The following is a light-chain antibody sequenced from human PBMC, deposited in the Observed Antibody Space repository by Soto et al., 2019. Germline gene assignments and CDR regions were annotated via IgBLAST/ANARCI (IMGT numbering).Light chain of an antibody. CDR1: SSNIGSNS. CDR2: SSN. CDR3: AAWDDSLNGVV. V-gene: IGLV1-44*01. J-gene: IGLJ2*01. Sequence: QSVLTQPPSASGTPGQRVTISCSGSSSNIGSNSVNWYQQLPGPAPKLLMYSSNQRPSVVPDRFSGSKSGNSASLAISGLQSEDEADYYCAAWDDSLNGVVFGGETKVTVL.